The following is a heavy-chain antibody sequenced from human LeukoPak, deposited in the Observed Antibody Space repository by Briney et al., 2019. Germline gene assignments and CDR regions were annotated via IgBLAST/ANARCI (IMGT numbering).Heavy chain of an antibody. J-gene: IGHJ4*02. D-gene: IGHD6-6*01. CDR3: AKDRGTYSSSPLDY. Sequence: GGSMRLSCAASGYTFSSYAMSWVRQAPGKGLEWVSAISGSGGSTYYADSVKGRFTISRDNSKNTLYLQMNSLRAEDTAVYYCAKDRGTYSSSPLDYWGQGTLATVSS. CDR2: ISGSGGST. V-gene: IGHV3-23*01. CDR1: GYTFSSYA.